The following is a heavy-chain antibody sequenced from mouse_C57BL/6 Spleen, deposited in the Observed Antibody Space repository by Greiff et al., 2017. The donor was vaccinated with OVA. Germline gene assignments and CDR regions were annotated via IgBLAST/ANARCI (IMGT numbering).Heavy chain of an antibody. V-gene: IGHV1-26*01. CDR3: ASSQAFDV. CDR2: INPNTGGT. CDR1: GYTFTDYY. J-gene: IGHJ1*03. D-gene: IGHD3-2*02. Sequence: EVQLQQSGPELVKPGASVKISCKASGYTFTDYYMNWVKQSPGKSLEWIGDINPNTGGTSYNQKFKGKATLTVDKSSSTAYMELRSLTSEDSAVYYCASSQAFDVWGTGTTVTVSS.